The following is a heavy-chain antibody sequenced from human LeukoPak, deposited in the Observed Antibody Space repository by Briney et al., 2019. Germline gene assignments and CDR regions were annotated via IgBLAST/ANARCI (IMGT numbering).Heavy chain of an antibody. CDR3: ARERRWLQLGAFDI. CDR1: GGSISSSNW. J-gene: IGHJ3*02. V-gene: IGHV4-4*02. CDR2: IYHSGST. D-gene: IGHD5-24*01. Sequence: SETLSLTCAVSGGSISSSNWWSWVRQPPGKGLEWIGEIYHSGSTNYNPSLKSRVTISVDKSKNQFSLKLSSVTAADTAVYYCARERRWLQLGAFDIWGQGTMVTVSS.